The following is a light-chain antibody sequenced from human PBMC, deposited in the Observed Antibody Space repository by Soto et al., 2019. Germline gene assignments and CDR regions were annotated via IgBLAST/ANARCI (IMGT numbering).Light chain of an antibody. CDR3: QQRSNRPFT. Sequence: EIMLPQSPATLSLSPGERATLSCRASQSVSSYLAWYQQKPGQAPRLLIYDASNRATGIPARFSGSGSGTDFTLTISSLEPEDFAVYYCQQRSNRPFTFGPGTKVDIK. CDR1: QSVSSY. J-gene: IGKJ3*01. CDR2: DAS. V-gene: IGKV3-11*01.